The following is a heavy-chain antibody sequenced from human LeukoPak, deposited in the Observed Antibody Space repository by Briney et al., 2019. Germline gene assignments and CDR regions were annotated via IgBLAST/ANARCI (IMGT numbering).Heavy chain of an antibody. CDR1: GFTFNNYA. J-gene: IGHJ3*02. Sequence: GGSLRLSCAASGFTFNNYAMSWVRQAPGKGLEWVSGINWNGGSTGYADSVKGRFTISRDNAKNSLYLQMNSLRAEDTALYYCARVAHHYYDSGGRSRGAFDIWGQGTMVTVSS. D-gene: IGHD3-22*01. CDR2: INWNGGST. CDR3: ARVAHHYYDSGGRSRGAFDI. V-gene: IGHV3-20*04.